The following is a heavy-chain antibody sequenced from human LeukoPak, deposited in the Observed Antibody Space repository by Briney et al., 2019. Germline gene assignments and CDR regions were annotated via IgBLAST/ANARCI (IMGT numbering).Heavy chain of an antibody. Sequence: GGSLRLSCAASGFTFSNYAMTWVRQASGKGLEWVSVINGGGSYTAYADSVKGRFTISRDSSKNTLYLQMNSLRAEDTAIYYCAKRVTTVTTWAFDYWGQGTLVTVSP. CDR1: GFTFSNYA. CDR2: INGGGSYT. V-gene: IGHV3-23*01. CDR3: AKRVTTVTTWAFDY. J-gene: IGHJ4*02. D-gene: IGHD4-17*01.